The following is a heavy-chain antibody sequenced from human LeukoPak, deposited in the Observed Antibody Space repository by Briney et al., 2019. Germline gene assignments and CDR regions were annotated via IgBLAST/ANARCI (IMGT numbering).Heavy chain of an antibody. CDR1: RFTFSSYG. J-gene: IGHJ4*02. D-gene: IGHD1-26*01. CDR2: IWDDGSSK. V-gene: IGHV3-33*06. Sequence: TGGSLRLSCAASRFTFSSYGMHWARQAPGKGLEWVAVIWDDGSSKYYGDSVKGRFTISRDNSKNTLYLQMNSLRAEDTAVYYCAKPTRGSGSFLIDFWGQGTLVTVSS. CDR3: AKPTRGSGSFLIDF.